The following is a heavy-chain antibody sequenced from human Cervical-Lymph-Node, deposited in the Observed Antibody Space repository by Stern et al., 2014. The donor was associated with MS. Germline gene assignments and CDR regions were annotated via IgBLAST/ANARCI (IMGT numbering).Heavy chain of an antibody. J-gene: IGHJ4*02. CDR2: INPGSGTT. V-gene: IGHV1-46*01. CDR3: AISNSDDY. CDR1: GYIYTSYN. Sequence: VQLVESGAEVKKPGASVKVSCKAFGYIYTSYNIHWVRQAPGQGLEWMGIINPGSGTTNYTHKFQGRITMTRETSTGTVYMDLRSLRSTDTAVYYCAISNSDDYWGQGTLVTVSS. D-gene: IGHD4-11*01.